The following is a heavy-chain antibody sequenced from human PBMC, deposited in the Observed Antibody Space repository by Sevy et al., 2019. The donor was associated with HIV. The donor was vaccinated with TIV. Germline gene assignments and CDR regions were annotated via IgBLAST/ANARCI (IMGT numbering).Heavy chain of an antibody. V-gene: IGHV3-48*03. CDR1: GFTFSSYD. D-gene: IGHD2-8*01. CDR2: ISSRGSSI. CDR3: TRNGGAFDNGFDP. J-gene: IGHJ5*02. Sequence: GGSLRLSCTASGFTFSSYDMNWVRQAPGKGLEWVSKISSRGSSIYYGDSVKSRFTISRDNAKNSLNLQMNSLRAEDTAGYYCTRNGGAFDNGFDPWGQGTLVTVSS.